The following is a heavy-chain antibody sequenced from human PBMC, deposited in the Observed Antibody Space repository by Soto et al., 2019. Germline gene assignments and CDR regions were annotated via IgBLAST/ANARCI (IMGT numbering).Heavy chain of an antibody. CDR1: GGSISSYY. Sequence: TSETLSLTCTVSGGSISSYYWSWIRQPPGKGLEWIGYIYYSGSTNYNPSLKSRVTISVDTSKNQFSLKLSSVTAADTAVYYCAAATYYYDSSGYYSNDYWGQGTLVTVSS. D-gene: IGHD3-22*01. CDR2: IYYSGST. CDR3: AAATYYYDSSGYYSNDY. J-gene: IGHJ4*02. V-gene: IGHV4-59*01.